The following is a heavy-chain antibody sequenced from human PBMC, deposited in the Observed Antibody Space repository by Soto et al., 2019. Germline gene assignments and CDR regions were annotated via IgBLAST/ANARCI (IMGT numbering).Heavy chain of an antibody. CDR2: IVVGSGNT. Sequence: SVKVSCKASGFTFTSSAMQWVRQARGQRLEWIRWIVVGSGNTNYAQKFQERVTITRDMSTSTAYMELSSLRSEDTAVYYCARVSSSWYKDYFDYWGQGTLVTVSS. CDR3: ARVSSSWYKDYFDY. D-gene: IGHD6-13*01. V-gene: IGHV1-58*02. CDR1: GFTFTSSA. J-gene: IGHJ4*02.